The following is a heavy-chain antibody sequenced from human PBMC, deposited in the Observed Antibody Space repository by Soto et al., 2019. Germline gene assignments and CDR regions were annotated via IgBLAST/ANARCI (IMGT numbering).Heavy chain of an antibody. Sequence: SETLSLTCSVSDDSITGGGYYWSWIRQHPARGLEWIGSIYYRGSTYYNPSLRSRGTISLDPSQARLSLRLTSLTAADTATYYCARGGSGTYHVWGQGTLVTVSS. J-gene: IGHJ4*02. CDR3: ARGGSGTYHV. D-gene: IGHD3-10*01. CDR2: IYYRGST. CDR1: DDSITGGGYY. V-gene: IGHV4-31*02.